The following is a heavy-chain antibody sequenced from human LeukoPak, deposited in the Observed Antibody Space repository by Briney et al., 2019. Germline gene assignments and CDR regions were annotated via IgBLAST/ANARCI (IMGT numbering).Heavy chain of an antibody. CDR3: ARQNHSSSWLRYHYYYGMDV. D-gene: IGHD6-13*01. CDR2: IYYSGST. Sequence: SQTLSLTCTVSGGSISSSSYYWGWIRQPPGKGLEWIGSIYYSGSTYYNPSLKSRVTISVDTSKNQFSLKLSSVTAADTAVYYCARQNHSSSWLRYHYYYGMDVWGQGTTDTVSS. J-gene: IGHJ6*01. CDR1: GGSISSSSYY. V-gene: IGHV4-39*01.